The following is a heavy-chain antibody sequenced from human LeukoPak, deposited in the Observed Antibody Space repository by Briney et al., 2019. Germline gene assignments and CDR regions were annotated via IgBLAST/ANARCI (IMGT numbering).Heavy chain of an antibody. Sequence: GGSLRLSCAATGFTFSSYAMSRVRQAPGKGLEWVSAISGSGGSTYYADSVKGRFTISRDNSKNTLYLQMNSLRAEDTAVYYCASRYCTNGVCYVWFPHDAFDIWGQGTLVTVSS. CDR3: ASRYCTNGVCYVWFPHDAFDI. CDR1: GFTFSSYA. D-gene: IGHD2-8*01. CDR2: ISGSGGST. J-gene: IGHJ3*02. V-gene: IGHV3-23*01.